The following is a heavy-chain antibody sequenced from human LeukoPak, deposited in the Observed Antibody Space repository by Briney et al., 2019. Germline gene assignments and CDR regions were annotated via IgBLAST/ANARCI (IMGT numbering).Heavy chain of an antibody. CDR1: GGTFSSYA. V-gene: IGHV1-69*04. J-gene: IGHJ5*02. Sequence: SVKVSCKASGGTFSSYAISWVRQAPGQGLEWMGRIIPILGIANYAQKFQGRVTITADPYTDTVYMEMSNLRSDDTAIYYCTRVNLRGSKYNWFDPWGQGTPVTVSS. CDR2: IIPILGIA. CDR3: TRVNLRGSKYNWFDP. D-gene: IGHD4-4*01.